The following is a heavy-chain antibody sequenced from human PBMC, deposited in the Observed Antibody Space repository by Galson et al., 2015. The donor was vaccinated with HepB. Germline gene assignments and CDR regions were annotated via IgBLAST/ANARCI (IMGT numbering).Heavy chain of an antibody. CDR2: INSDGSST. J-gene: IGHJ4*02. D-gene: IGHD6-19*01. CDR1: GFTFISYW. V-gene: IGHV3-74*01. Sequence: SLRLSCAASGFTFISYWMHWVRQVPGKGLVWVSRINSDGSSTTYADSVKGRFTISRDNARNTLWLQMDSLRVEDTAVYYCARPDLSSSGWYTNFDYWGQGTLVTVSS. CDR3: ARPDLSSSGWYTNFDY.